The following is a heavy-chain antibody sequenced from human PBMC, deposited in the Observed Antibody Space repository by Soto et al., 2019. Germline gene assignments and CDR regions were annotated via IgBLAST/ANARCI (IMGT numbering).Heavy chain of an antibody. J-gene: IGHJ5*02. CDR3: ARAAGWFDP. CDR1: GFRCSSFW. V-gene: IGHV3-48*04. Sequence: GESLKISCAASGFRCSSFWRHWVRQAPGKGLEWVSRVSSNGSTISYADSVKGRFTISRDNAKNSLYLQMNSLRAEDTAVYYCARAAGWFDPWGQGTLVTVSS. CDR2: VSSNGSTI.